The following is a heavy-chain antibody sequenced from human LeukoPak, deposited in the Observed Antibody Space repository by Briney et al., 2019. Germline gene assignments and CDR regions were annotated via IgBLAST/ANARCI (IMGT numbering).Heavy chain of an antibody. V-gene: IGHV4-39*07. D-gene: IGHD3-10*01. J-gene: IGHJ5*02. CDR3: ARAGGAGSGSPKNWFDP. Sequence: SETLSLTCTVSGGSISSSSYYWGWIRQPPGKGLRGFGGIYYSGSTYYNPSLKSRVTISVDTSKNQFSLKLSSVTAADTAVYYCARAGGAGSGSPKNWFDPWGQGTLVTVSS. CDR2: IYYSGST. CDR1: GGSISSSSYY.